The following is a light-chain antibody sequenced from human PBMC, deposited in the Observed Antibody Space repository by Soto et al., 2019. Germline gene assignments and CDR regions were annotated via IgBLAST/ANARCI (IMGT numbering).Light chain of an antibody. J-gene: IGKJ5*01. V-gene: IGKV3-15*01. CDR1: QSVRSN. CDR2: GAS. CDR3: QPYNNWPPIT. Sequence: EIAMTQSPATLSVSPGERATLSCRASQSVRSNLAWYQQKPGQSPRLLIYGASTRATGIPARFSGSGSGTEFTLTISSLQSEDFAVYYCQPYNNWPPITFGQRTRLEIK.